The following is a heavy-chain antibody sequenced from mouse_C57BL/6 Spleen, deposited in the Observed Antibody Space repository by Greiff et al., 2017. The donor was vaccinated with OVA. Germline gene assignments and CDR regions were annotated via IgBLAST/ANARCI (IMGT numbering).Heavy chain of an antibody. J-gene: IGHJ4*01. CDR3: ARSLYDYDIHYYAMDY. V-gene: IGHV1-64*01. CDR2: IHPNSGST. Sequence: QVHVKQPGAELVKPGASVKLSCKASGYTFTSYWMHWVKQRPGQGLEWIGMIHPNSGSTNYNEKFKSKATLTVDKSSSTAYMQLSSLTSEDSAVYYCARSLYDYDIHYYAMDYWGQGTSVTVSS. D-gene: IGHD2-4*01. CDR1: GYTFTSYW.